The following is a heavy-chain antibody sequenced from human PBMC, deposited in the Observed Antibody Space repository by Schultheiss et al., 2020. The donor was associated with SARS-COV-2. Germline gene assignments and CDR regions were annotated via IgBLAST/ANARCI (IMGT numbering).Heavy chain of an antibody. CDR1: GGTFSSYA. CDR3: ARGGYQLPHVYYYGMDV. Sequence: KISCKASGGTFSSYAISWVRQAPGQGLEWMGGIIPIFGTANYAQKFQGRVTITADESTSTAYMELSTLTSDDTAVYYCARGGYQLPHVYYYGMDVWGQGTTVTVSS. V-gene: IGHV1-69*01. D-gene: IGHD2-2*01. CDR2: IIPIFGTA. J-gene: IGHJ6*02.